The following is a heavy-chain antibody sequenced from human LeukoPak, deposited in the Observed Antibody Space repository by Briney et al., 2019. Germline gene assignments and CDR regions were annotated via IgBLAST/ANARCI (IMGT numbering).Heavy chain of an antibody. CDR3: AKDTDGAAAGTTWGH. D-gene: IGHD6-13*01. CDR1: GFTFDGYA. Sequence: QTGGSLRLSCAASGFTFDGYAMHWVRQAPGKGLEWVSGISWNSGSIGYADSVKGRFTISRDNAKNSLYLQMNSLRAEDTALYYCAKDTDGAAAGTTWGHWGQGTLVTVSS. J-gene: IGHJ4*02. CDR2: ISWNSGSI. V-gene: IGHV3-9*01.